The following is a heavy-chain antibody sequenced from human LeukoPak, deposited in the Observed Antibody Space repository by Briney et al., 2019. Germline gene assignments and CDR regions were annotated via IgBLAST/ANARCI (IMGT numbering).Heavy chain of an antibody. Sequence: ASVKVSCKASGGTFGSHTISWVRQAPGQGLEWMGRIIPIVGITNYAQKFQGRVTITADSSTSTAYMELSSLRSEDTAVYYCAKQPSYYDFWSGLDYWGQGTQVTVSS. CDR3: AKQPSYYDFWSGLDY. CDR1: GGTFGSHT. D-gene: IGHD3-3*01. V-gene: IGHV1-69*02. J-gene: IGHJ4*02. CDR2: IIPIVGIT.